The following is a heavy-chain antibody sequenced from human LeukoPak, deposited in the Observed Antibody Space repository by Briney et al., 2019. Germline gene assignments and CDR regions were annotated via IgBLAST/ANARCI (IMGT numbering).Heavy chain of an antibody. CDR1: GGSISSYY. Sequence: SETLSLTCTVSGGSISSYYWNWIRQPPGKGLEWIGYIYYSGSTNYNPSLKSRVTISVDTSKNQFSLKLSSVTPADTAVYYCARGGGYHSDYWGQGTLVTVSS. CDR2: IYYSGST. J-gene: IGHJ4*02. D-gene: IGHD3-22*01. V-gene: IGHV4-59*01. CDR3: ARGGGYHSDY.